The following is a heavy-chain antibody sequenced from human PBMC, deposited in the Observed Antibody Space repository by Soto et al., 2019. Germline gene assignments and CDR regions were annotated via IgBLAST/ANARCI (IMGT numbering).Heavy chain of an antibody. CDR1: GCSVSSGSYY. D-gene: IGHD6-19*01. Sequence: QVQLQESGPGLVKPSETLSLTCTVSGCSVSSGSYYWSWIRQPPGKGLEWIGYIYYSGSTNYNPPRKRQVTISVDTSKNRFSLKLSSVTAADTAVYYCARGIEGWYQGRYYYGMDVWGQGTTVTVSS. J-gene: IGHJ6*02. CDR3: ARGIEGWYQGRYYYGMDV. V-gene: IGHV4-61*01. CDR2: IYYSGST.